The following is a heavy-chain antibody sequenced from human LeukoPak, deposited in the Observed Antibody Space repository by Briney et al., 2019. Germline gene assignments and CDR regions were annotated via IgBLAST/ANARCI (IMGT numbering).Heavy chain of an antibody. Sequence: GGSLRLSCAASGFTFDDYGMSWVRQAPGKGLEWVSGINWNGGSTGYADSVKGRFTTSRDNAKNSLYLQMNSLRAEDTALYYCARDPATYYFDYWGQGTLVTVSS. V-gene: IGHV3-20*04. CDR1: GFTFDDYG. J-gene: IGHJ4*02. CDR3: ARDPATYYFDY. CDR2: INWNGGST.